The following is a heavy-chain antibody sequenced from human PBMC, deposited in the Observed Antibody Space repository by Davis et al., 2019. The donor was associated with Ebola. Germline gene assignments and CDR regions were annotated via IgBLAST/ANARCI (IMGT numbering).Heavy chain of an antibody. CDR2: IKQDGSEK. Sequence: GESLTISCAASGFTFSSYWMRWVRQAPGKGLEWVANIKQDGSEKYYVDSVKGRFTISRDNAKNSLYLQMNSLRAEDTAVYYCARTLLGYCSGWGQGTLVTVSS. CDR1: GFTFSSYW. CDR3: ARTLLGYCSG. V-gene: IGHV3-7*01. J-gene: IGHJ4*02. D-gene: IGHD2-15*01.